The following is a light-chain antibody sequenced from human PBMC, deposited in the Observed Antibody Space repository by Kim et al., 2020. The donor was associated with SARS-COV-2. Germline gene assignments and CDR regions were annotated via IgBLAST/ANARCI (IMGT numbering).Light chain of an antibody. Sequence: QSALTQPASVSGSPGQSITISCTGTSSDVGTYNLVSRYQQHPGKAPKLMIYDVSKRPSGVSDRFSGSKSGNTASLTISGLQADDEADYYCCSYAGSSTYWVFGGGTKLTVL. CDR3: CSYAGSSTYWV. CDR2: DVS. V-gene: IGLV2-23*02. CDR1: SSDVGTYNL. J-gene: IGLJ3*02.